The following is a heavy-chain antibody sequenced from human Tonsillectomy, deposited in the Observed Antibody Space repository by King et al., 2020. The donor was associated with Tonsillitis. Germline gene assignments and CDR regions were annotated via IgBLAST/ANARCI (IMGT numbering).Heavy chain of an antibody. V-gene: IGHV2-5*01. Sequence: TLKESGPTLVKPTQTLTLTCTFSGFSLSTSGVGVGWIRQPPGKALECLALIYWNDDKRYSPPLKSRLTITKDTSKNEAVLTMTNMDPVDTATYYCAHRSGADYGDYWGVGAFDIWGQGTMVTVSS. CDR2: IYWNDDK. CDR1: GFSLSTSGVG. D-gene: IGHD4-17*01. CDR3: AHRSGADYGDYWGVGAFDI. J-gene: IGHJ3*02.